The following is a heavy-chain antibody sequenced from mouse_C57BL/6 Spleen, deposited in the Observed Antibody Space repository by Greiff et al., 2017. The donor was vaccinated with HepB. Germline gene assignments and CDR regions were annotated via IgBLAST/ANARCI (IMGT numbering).Heavy chain of an antibody. V-gene: IGHV1-80*01. J-gene: IGHJ2*01. Sequence: QVQLQQSGAELVKPGASVKISCKASGYAFSSYWMNWVKQRPGKGLEWIGQIYPGDGDTNYNGKFKGKATLTADKSSSTAYMQLSSLTSEYSAVYFCARFTTVVGNYFDYWGQGTTLTVSS. CDR1: GYAFSSYW. D-gene: IGHD1-1*01. CDR3: ARFTTVVGNYFDY. CDR2: IYPGDGDT.